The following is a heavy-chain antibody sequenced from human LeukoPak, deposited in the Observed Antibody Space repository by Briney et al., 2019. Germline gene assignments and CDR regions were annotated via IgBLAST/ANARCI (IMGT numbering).Heavy chain of an antibody. CDR2: ISWNSGSI. J-gene: IGHJ4*02. V-gene: IGHV3-9*01. D-gene: IGHD6-19*01. CDR3: ARWAVAGTFDY. Sequence: GGSLRLSCAASGFTFDDYAMHWVRQAPGKGLEWVSGISWNSGSIGYADSVKGRFTISRDNAKNSLYLQMNSLRAEDTALYYCARWAVAGTFDYWGQGTLVTVSS. CDR1: GFTFDDYA.